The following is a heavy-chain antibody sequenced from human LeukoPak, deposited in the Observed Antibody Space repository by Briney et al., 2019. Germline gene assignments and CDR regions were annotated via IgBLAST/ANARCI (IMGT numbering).Heavy chain of an antibody. CDR1: GFTSSSYW. Sequence: GGSLRLSCAASGFTSSSYWMSWVRQAPGKGLEWVANIKQDGSEKYYVDSVKGRFTISRDNAKNSLYLQMNSLRAEDTAVYYCARDLGDYGDLFDYWGQGTLVTVSS. J-gene: IGHJ4*02. CDR2: IKQDGSEK. D-gene: IGHD4-17*01. V-gene: IGHV3-7*01. CDR3: ARDLGDYGDLFDY.